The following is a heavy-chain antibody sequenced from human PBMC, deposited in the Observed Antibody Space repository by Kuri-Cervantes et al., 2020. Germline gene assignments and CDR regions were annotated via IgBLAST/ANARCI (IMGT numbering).Heavy chain of an antibody. J-gene: IGHJ4*02. CDR3: ARAEMATIIGG. Sequence: ASVKVSCKAFGYTFTTYYMHWVRQAPGQGLEWMGWINPNSGGTNYAQKFQGRVTMTRDTSISTAYMELSRLRSDDTAVYYCARAEMATIIGGWGQGTLVTVSS. D-gene: IGHD5-24*01. CDR2: INPNSGGT. V-gene: IGHV1-2*02. CDR1: GYTFTTYY.